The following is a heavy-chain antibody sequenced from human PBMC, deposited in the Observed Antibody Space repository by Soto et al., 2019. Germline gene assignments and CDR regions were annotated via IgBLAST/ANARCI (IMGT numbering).Heavy chain of an antibody. J-gene: IGHJ4*02. CDR3: ARGLIAVAVYFDY. Sequence: QVQLVQSGAEEKKPGASGKVSCKASGYTFTSYAMHWVRQAPGPRLEWMGWINAGNGNTKYSQKFQGRVTITRDTSASTAYMELSSLRSEDTAVYYCARGLIAVAVYFDYWGQGTLVTVSS. CDR1: GYTFTSYA. D-gene: IGHD6-19*01. CDR2: INAGNGNT. V-gene: IGHV1-3*05.